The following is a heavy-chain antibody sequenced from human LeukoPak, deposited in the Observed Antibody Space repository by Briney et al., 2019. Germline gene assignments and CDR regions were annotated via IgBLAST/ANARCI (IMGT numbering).Heavy chain of an antibody. D-gene: IGHD2-2*01. V-gene: IGHV5-51*01. J-gene: IGHJ4*02. Sequence: GESLKISCKGSEYSFSTYWIGWVRQMPGKGLEWMGIIYPADSDTRYSPSFQGQVTISADKSISTAYLQWSSLKASDSAMYYCARWGYCSTSTCSFDYWGQGTLVTVSS. CDR3: ARWGYCSTSTCSFDY. CDR2: IYPADSDT. CDR1: EYSFSTYW.